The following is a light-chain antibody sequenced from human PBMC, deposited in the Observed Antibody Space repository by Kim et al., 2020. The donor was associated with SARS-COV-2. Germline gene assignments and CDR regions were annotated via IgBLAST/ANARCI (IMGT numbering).Light chain of an antibody. CDR2: WAS. J-gene: IGKJ2*01. CDR3: QQYDSSPSMYT. V-gene: IGKV4-1*01. Sequence: VMTQSPDSLAVSLGDRATISCKSSQSVLYNSNGKNYLSWYQQKPGQPPKLLIYWASTRESGVPDRFSGSGSGTDFTLTISSLQAEDVALYYCQQYDSSPSMYTFGQGTKLEI. CDR1: QSVLYNSNGKNY.